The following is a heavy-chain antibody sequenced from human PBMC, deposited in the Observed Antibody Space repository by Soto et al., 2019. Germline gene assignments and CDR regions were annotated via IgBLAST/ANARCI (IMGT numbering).Heavy chain of an antibody. CDR2: ISYDGSNK. V-gene: IGHV3-30-3*01. CDR3: GRCSSTSCHLGSDY. CDR1: GFTFSSYA. D-gene: IGHD2-2*01. J-gene: IGHJ4*02. Sequence: QVQLVEFGGGVVQPGRSLRLSCAASGFTFSSYAMNWVRQAPGKGLEWVALISYDGSNKYYADSVKGRFPISRDSSKNTLYLQMNSLRDADTAFYYCGRCSSTSCHLGSDYWGQGTLVTVSS.